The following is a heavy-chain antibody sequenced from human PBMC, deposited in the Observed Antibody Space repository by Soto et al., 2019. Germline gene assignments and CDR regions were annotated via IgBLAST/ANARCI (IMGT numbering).Heavy chain of an antibody. CDR3: ARALGSWGSYYFDH. Sequence: QITLKESGPTLVRPTQTLTLTCTVSGFSLDTWGVGVGWIRQSPGKAPEWLALIYWDDDKRYSPSLKNRLTITKDTSKNQVVLTVTNMDPVDTVTYYCARALGSWGSYYFDHWGQGTRVTVSS. CDR2: IYWDDDK. CDR1: GFSLDTWGVG. J-gene: IGHJ4*02. V-gene: IGHV2-5*02. D-gene: IGHD3-16*01.